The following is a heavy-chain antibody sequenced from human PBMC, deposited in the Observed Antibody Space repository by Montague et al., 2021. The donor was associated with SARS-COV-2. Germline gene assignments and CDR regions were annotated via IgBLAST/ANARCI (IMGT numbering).Heavy chain of an antibody. CDR3: ARGALFYDSSGYYSDAFDI. CDR2: IYTSGST. V-gene: IGHV4-4*07. D-gene: IGHD3-22*01. CDR1: GGSISSYY. Sequence: SETLSLTCTVSGGSISSYYWNWIRQPAGKGMEWIGRIYTSGSTSYDPYLKSRVTMSVETSKNQFSLKLSSVTAADTAVSDCARGALFYDSSGYYSDAFDIWGQGTMVTVSS. J-gene: IGHJ3*02.